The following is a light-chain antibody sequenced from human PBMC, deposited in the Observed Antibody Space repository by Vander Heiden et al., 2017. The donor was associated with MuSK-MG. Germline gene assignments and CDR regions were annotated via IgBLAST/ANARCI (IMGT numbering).Light chain of an antibody. CDR1: NIGSKS. CDR3: QVWDSSSDHVV. Sequence: SYVLTQPPSVSVAPGQPARITCGGNNIGSKSVHWYQQKPGQAPVLVVYDDSDRLSGIPERFSGSNSGNTATLTITRVEAGDAADYYCQVWDSSSDHVVFGGGTKLTVL. CDR2: DDS. J-gene: IGLJ2*01. V-gene: IGLV3-21*02.